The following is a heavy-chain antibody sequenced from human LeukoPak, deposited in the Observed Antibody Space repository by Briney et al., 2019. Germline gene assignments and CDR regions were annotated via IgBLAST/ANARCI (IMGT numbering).Heavy chain of an antibody. D-gene: IGHD6-13*01. CDR1: GHTLTSYY. Sequence: ASVKVSCKASGHTLTSYYMHWVRHAPGQGLEWMGIINPTVGDTIYAQKFQGRVTMTSDMSTSTVYMELSSLRSDDTAVYYCARYGFSSSWQGGWHAFDIWGQGTMVTVSS. CDR3: ARYGFSSSWQGGWHAFDI. V-gene: IGHV1-46*01. CDR2: INPTVGDT. J-gene: IGHJ3*02.